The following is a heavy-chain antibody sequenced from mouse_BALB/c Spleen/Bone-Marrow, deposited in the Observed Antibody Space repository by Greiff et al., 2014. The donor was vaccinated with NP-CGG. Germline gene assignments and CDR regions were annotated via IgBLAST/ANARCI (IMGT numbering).Heavy chain of an antibody. Sequence: QVQLQQSGAELVKPGASVKLSCKTSGYTFTNYWIQWVKQRPGQGLGWIGEIFPGIGTTYYNEKFKGKATLTIDTSSSTAYMQLSSPTSEDSAVYFCARGGNYGYWGQGTTLTVSS. V-gene: IGHV1S132*01. J-gene: IGHJ2*01. CDR1: GYTFTNYW. CDR3: ARGGNYGY. CDR2: IFPGIGTT. D-gene: IGHD2-1*01.